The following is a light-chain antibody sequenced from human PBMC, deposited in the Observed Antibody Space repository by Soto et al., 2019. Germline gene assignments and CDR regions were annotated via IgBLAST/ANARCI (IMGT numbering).Light chain of an antibody. CDR3: LQDYNYPLT. V-gene: IGKV1-5*03. CDR1: QTISSW. Sequence: DIQMTQSPSTLSGSVGDRVTITCRASQTISSWLAWYQQKPGKAPKLLIYKASSLESGVPSRFSGSGSGTEFTLTISSLQPDDFATYYCLQDYNYPLTFGGGTKVDIK. CDR2: KAS. J-gene: IGKJ4*01.